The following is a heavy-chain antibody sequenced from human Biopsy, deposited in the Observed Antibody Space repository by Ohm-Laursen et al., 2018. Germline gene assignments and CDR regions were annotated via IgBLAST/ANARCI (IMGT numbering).Heavy chain of an antibody. V-gene: IGHV3-9*01. CDR1: GFIFDDYA. Sequence: SLRLSCSASGFIFDDYAMHWVRHAPGKGLEWVSCISWNSGRIDYADSVKGRFTISRDNAKNSLYLQLNSLRAEDTTLYYCARGASGGATIDRGQGTLVTVSS. D-gene: IGHD5-24*01. J-gene: IGHJ4*02. CDR3: ARGASGGATID. CDR2: ISWNSGRI.